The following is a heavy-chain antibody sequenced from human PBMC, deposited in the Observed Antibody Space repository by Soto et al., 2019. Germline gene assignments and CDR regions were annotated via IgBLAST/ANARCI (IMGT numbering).Heavy chain of an antibody. CDR3: ARDWAARFSIVVVPAGFDY. CDR2: ISYDGSNK. V-gene: IGHV3-30-3*01. J-gene: IGHJ4*02. CDR1: GFTFSSYA. D-gene: IGHD2-2*01. Sequence: VQLVESGGGVVQPGRSLRLSCAASGFTFSSYAMHWVRQAPGKGLEWVAVISYDGSNKYYADSVKGRFTISRDNSKNTLYLQMNSLRAEDTAVYYCARDWAARFSIVVVPAGFDYWGQGTLVTVSS.